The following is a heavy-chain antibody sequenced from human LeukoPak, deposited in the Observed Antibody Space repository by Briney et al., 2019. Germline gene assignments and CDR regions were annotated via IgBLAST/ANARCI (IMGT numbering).Heavy chain of an antibody. CDR1: GFTFSSYS. J-gene: IGHJ4*02. Sequence: GGSLRLSCAASGFTFSSYSMNWVRQAPGKGLEWVSSISSSSSYIYYADSVRGRFTISRDNAKNSLYLQMNSLRAEDTAVYYCARAWVYYYGSGSYEYFDYWGQGTLVTVSS. CDR2: ISSSSSYI. D-gene: IGHD3-10*01. CDR3: ARAWVYYYGSGSYEYFDY. V-gene: IGHV3-21*01.